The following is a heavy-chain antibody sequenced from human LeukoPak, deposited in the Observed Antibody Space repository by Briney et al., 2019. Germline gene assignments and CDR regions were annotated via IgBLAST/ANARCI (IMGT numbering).Heavy chain of an antibody. CDR1: GGPISSSSYY. CDR2: IYYSGST. V-gene: IGHV4-61*01. D-gene: IGHD4-17*01. Sequence: SETLSLTCTVSGGPISSSSYYWSWIRQPPGKGLEWIGYIYYSGSTNYNPSLKSRVTISVDTSKSQFSLKLSSVTAADTAVYYCARDLTAPTGKNDYGDLFDYWGQGTLVTVSS. CDR3: ARDLTAPTGKNDYGDLFDY. J-gene: IGHJ4*02.